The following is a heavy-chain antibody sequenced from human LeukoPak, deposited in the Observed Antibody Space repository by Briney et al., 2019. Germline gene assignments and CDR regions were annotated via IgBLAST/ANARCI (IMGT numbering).Heavy chain of an antibody. Sequence: PGRSLRLSCAASGFTFSSYAMHWVRQAPGKGLEWVAVISYDGSNKYYADSVKGRFTISRDNSKNTLYLQMNSLRAGDTAVYYCARLGLTIFGSFDYWGQGTLVTVSS. CDR3: ARLGLTIFGSFDY. V-gene: IGHV3-30-3*01. D-gene: IGHD3-3*01. CDR1: GFTFSSYA. J-gene: IGHJ4*02. CDR2: ISYDGSNK.